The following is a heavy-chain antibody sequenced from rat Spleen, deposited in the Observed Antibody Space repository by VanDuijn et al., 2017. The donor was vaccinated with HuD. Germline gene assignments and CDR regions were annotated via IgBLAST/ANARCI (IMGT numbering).Heavy chain of an antibody. Sequence: EVQLVESGGGSVQPGRSMKLSCVASGFTFSNYGMAWVRQAPKKGLEWVASITSGGSNTYYPDSVKGRFTISRDNAKSTLYLQMDSLRSEDTATYYCAKRGWYYFDYWGQGVMVTVSS. CDR2: ITSGGSNT. CDR3: AKRGWYYFDY. CDR1: GFTFSNYG. J-gene: IGHJ2*01. V-gene: IGHV5-25*01.